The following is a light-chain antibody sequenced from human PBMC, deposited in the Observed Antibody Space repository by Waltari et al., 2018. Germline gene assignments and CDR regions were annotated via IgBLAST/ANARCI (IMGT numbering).Light chain of an antibody. CDR1: RSDVGGYNY. CDR3: CSYAGNYSVI. V-gene: IGLV2-11*01. Sequence: QSALTQPRSVSGSPGQSVTISCTGTRSDVGGYNYFSWYQQHPGKAPKLMIYDVSKRPSGVPDRFSGSKSGNTASLTISGLQAENEADYYCCSYAGNYSVIFGGGTKLTVL. CDR2: DVS. J-gene: IGLJ2*01.